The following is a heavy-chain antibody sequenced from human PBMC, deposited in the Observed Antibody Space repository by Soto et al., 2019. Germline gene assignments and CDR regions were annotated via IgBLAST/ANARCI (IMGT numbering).Heavy chain of an antibody. Sequence: PSETLSLTCTVSGGSISSGDYYWSWIRQPPGKGLEWIGYIYYSGSTYYNPSLKSRVTISVDTSKNQFSLKLSSVTAADTAVYYCARGHTRSDYFDYWGQGTLVTVSS. J-gene: IGHJ4*02. CDR1: GGSISSGDYY. V-gene: IGHV4-30-4*01. CDR3: ARGHTRSDYFDY. CDR2: IYYSGST.